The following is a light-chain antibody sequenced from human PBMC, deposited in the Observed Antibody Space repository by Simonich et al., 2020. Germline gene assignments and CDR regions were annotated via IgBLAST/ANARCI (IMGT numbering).Light chain of an antibody. Sequence: DIVMTQSPDSLAVSLGERATINCKSSQSVLYSTKNKNYLAWYQQKPGQPPKLLIYWASTRESVVPDRFSGSGSGTDFTLTISSLQAEDVAVYYCQQYYSTPTWTFGQGTKVEIK. J-gene: IGKJ1*01. V-gene: IGKV4-1*01. CDR1: QSVLYSTKNKNY. CDR2: WAS. CDR3: QQYYSTPTWT.